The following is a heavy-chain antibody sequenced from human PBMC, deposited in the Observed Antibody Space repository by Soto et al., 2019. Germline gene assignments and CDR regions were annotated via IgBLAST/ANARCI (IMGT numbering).Heavy chain of an antibody. J-gene: IGHJ4*02. CDR2: IIPIFGTA. D-gene: IGHD6-13*01. CDR3: ARAVSAAAAPDY. Sequence: SVKVSCKASGGTFSSYAISWVRQAPGQGLEWMGGIIPIFGTANYAQKFQGRVTITAGESTSTAYMELSSLRSEDTAVYYCARAVSAAAAPDYWGQGTLVPVSS. CDR1: GGTFSSYA. V-gene: IGHV1-69*13.